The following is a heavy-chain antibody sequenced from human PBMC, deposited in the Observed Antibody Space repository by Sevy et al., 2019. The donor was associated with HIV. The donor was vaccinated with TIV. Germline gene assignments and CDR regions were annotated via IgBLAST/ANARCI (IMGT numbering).Heavy chain of an antibody. Sequence: KQSQTLSLTCAISWDSVSSNNAAWNWIRQSPSRGLEWLGRTFYRSNWYNDYAVSMKGRITINPDTSKNQLSLQLTSVTPEDTAVYYCARDGLTYGGMDVWGQGTTVTVSS. J-gene: IGHJ6*02. V-gene: IGHV6-1*01. D-gene: IGHD1-20*01. CDR1: WDSVSSNNAA. CDR2: TFYRSNWYN. CDR3: ARDGLTYGGMDV.